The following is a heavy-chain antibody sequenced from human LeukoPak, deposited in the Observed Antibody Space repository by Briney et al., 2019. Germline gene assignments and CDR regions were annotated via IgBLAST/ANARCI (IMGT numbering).Heavy chain of an antibody. J-gene: IGHJ4*02. CDR3: ARFSSSWLDY. CDR1: GGSISGYY. CDR2: IYLSGST. V-gene: IGHV4-59*08. Sequence: SETLSLTCTVSGGSISGYYWSWIRQPPGKGLEWIAYIYLSGSTNYNPSLKSRVTISMDASKNQFSLNLNSVTAADTAVYFCARFSSSWLDYWGQGIPVTVSS. D-gene: IGHD6-13*01.